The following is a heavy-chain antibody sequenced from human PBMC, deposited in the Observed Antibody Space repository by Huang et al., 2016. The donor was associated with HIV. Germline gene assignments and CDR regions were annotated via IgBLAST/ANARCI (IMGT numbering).Heavy chain of an antibody. J-gene: IGHJ6*03. V-gene: IGHV1-69*13. CDR3: ARSPNLIATASIKNYYYYMDV. CDR1: GDTLSNYA. Sequence: QVQLVQSGAEVKKPGSSVKVSCKASGDTLSNYAISWVRQAPGQGLEWMGGIIPSGGSASHVRKFRGRCTITADESTSTAYMELSSLTSEDTAVYYCARSPNLIATASIKNYYYYMDVWGKGTTVTVSS. D-gene: IGHD6-13*01. CDR2: IIPSGGSA.